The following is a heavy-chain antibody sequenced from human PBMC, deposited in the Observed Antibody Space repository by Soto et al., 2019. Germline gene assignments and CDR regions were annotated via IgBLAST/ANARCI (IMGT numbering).Heavy chain of an antibody. V-gene: IGHV3-48*03. CDR3: ARKLSGGSPFYYYYGMDV. CDR1: GFTFSSYE. J-gene: IGHJ6*02. CDR2: ISSSGSTI. D-gene: IGHD2-15*01. Sequence: LRLSCADSGFTFSSYEMNWVRQAPGKGLEWVSYISSSGSTIYYADSVKGRFTISRDNAKNSLYLQMNSLGAEDTAVYYCARKLSGGSPFYYYYGMDVWGQGTTVTVSS.